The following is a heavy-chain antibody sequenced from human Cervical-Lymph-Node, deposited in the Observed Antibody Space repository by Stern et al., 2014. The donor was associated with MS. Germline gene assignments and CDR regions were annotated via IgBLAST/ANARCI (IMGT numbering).Heavy chain of an antibody. CDR1: GYTFTSYG. CDR3: ARDRGYYYQRVGYYYGMDV. CDR2: ISVYNGNT. Sequence: QVQLVQSGAEVKKPGASVKVSCKASGYTFTSYGISWVRQAPGQGLEWMGWISVYNGNTKYAQKLQGRVTITTDTSTSTASMELRSLRSDDTAVYYCARDRGYYYQRVGYYYGMDVWGQGTTVTVSS. V-gene: IGHV1-18*01. J-gene: IGHJ6*02. D-gene: IGHD3-22*01.